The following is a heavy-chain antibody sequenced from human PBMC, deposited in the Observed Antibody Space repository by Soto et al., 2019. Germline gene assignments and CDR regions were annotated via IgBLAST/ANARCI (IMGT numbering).Heavy chain of an antibody. CDR3: ACSYDSSGYAFDY. Sequence: PGGSLRLSCAASGFTFSSYAMHWVRQAPGKGLEWVAVISYDGSNKYYADSVKGRFTISRDNSKNTLYLQMNSLRAEDTAVYYRACSYDSSGYAFDYWGQGTLVTVSS. CDR1: GFTFSSYA. CDR2: ISYDGSNK. J-gene: IGHJ4*02. D-gene: IGHD3-22*01. V-gene: IGHV3-30-3*01.